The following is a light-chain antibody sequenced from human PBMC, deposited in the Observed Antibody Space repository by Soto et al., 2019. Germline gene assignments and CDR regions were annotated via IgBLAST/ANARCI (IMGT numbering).Light chain of an antibody. CDR2: HNT. Sequence: QSVLTQPPSASGTPGQRVTISCSGSSSNIGSNTVNWYQQLPGTAPKLIIHHNTLRPSWVPDRFSGSKSGTSASLAISGLQSDDDSDYYCAAWDDSLGAVVFGGGTKLTVL. V-gene: IGLV1-44*01. CDR3: AAWDDSLGAVV. J-gene: IGLJ2*01. CDR1: SSNIGSNT.